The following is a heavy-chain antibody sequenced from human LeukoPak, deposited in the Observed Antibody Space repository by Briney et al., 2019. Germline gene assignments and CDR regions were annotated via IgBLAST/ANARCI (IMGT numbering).Heavy chain of an antibody. J-gene: IGHJ4*02. CDR2: ISGSGGST. Sequence: PGGSLRLSCAASGFTFDDYAMHWVRQAPGKGLEWVSAISGSGGSTYYADSVKGRFTISRDNSKNTLYLQMNSLRAEDTAVYYCARDRRWAYDSSGSLGEFDYWGQGTLVTVSS. D-gene: IGHD3-22*01. CDR3: ARDRRWAYDSSGSLGEFDY. V-gene: IGHV3-23*01. CDR1: GFTFDDYA.